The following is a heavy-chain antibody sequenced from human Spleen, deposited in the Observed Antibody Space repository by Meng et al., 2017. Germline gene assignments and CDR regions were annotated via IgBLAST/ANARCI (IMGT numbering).Heavy chain of an antibody. CDR3: AKDSGSGLGNDY. Sequence: GESLKISCAASGFTFSSYAMHWVRQAPGKGLEWVAVISYDGSNKYYADSVKGRFTISRDNSKNTLYLQMNSLRAEDTAVYYCAKDSGSGLGNDYWGQGTLVTVSS. J-gene: IGHJ4*02. CDR2: ISYDGSNK. D-gene: IGHD3-22*01. CDR1: GFTFSSYA. V-gene: IGHV3-30*04.